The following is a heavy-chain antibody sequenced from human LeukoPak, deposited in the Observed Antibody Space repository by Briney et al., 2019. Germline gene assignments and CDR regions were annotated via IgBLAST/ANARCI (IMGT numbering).Heavy chain of an antibody. CDR3: ARDSAWEMATITNYFDY. V-gene: IGHV3-48*03. D-gene: IGHD5-24*01. J-gene: IGHJ4*02. CDR1: GFTFSSYE. CDR2: ISSSGSTI. Sequence: GGSLRLSCAASGFTFSSYEMNWLRQAPGKGLEWVSYISSSGSTIYYADSVKGRFTISRDNAKNSLYLQMNSLRAEDTAVYYCARDSAWEMATITNYFDYWGQGTLVTVSS.